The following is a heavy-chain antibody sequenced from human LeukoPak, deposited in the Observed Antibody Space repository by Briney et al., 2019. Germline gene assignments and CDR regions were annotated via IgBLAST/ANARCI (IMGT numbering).Heavy chain of an antibody. CDR3: ARGGSESDY. V-gene: IGHV3-7*01. CDR1: GFNFNHYW. CDR2: IKEDGTEK. J-gene: IGHJ4*02. Sequence: PGGSLRLSCAASGFNFNHYWMTWVRQFPGKGLEWVANIKEDGTEKNYVDSVKGRFTISRDNAKNSLYLQMNSLRAEDTAVYYCARGGSESDYWGQGTVVAVSS.